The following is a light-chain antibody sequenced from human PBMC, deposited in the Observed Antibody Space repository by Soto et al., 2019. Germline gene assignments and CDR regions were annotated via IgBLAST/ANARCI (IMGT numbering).Light chain of an antibody. Sequence: DIPMTQSPSTLSASVGDRVIITCRASQSISSGLAWYQQKPGKAPNLLIYRASTLKSGIPSRFSGSGSGTEFTLTISSLQPDDFATYYCQQYDRASWTFGQGTKVEIK. CDR3: QQYDRASWT. CDR2: RAS. J-gene: IGKJ1*01. V-gene: IGKV1-5*03. CDR1: QSISSG.